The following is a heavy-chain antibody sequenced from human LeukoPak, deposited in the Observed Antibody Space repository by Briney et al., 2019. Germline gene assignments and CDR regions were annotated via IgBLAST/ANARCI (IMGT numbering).Heavy chain of an antibody. CDR1: GFTFSSYS. CDR2: ISSSSSYT. Sequence: GGSLRLSCAASGFTFSSYSMNWVRQAPGKGLEWVSYISSSSSYTNYADSVKGRFTISRDNAKNSLYLQMNSLRAEDTAVYYCARVEGTDAFDIWGQGTMVTVSS. J-gene: IGHJ3*02. CDR3: ARVEGTDAFDI. V-gene: IGHV3-21*05.